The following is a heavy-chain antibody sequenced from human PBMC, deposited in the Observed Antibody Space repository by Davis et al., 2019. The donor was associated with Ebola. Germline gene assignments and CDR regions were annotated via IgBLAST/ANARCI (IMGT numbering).Heavy chain of an antibody. CDR3: ARGVTFDV. V-gene: IGHV4-30-4*02. Sequence: SETLSLTCTVSDDSISSGDFYWGWIRQPPGKGLEWIGYISYNGNTYYSPSLKSRLTMSVDTSKNQFSLKLSSVTAADTALYYCARGVTFDVWGQGTLVTVSS. CDR2: ISYNGNT. CDR1: DDSISSGDFY. J-gene: IGHJ4*02. D-gene: IGHD3-10*01.